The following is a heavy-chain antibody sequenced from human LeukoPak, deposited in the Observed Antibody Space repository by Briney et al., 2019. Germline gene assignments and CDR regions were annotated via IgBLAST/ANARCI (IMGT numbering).Heavy chain of an antibody. V-gene: IGHV1-46*01. CDR1: GYTFTGYY. J-gene: IGHJ4*02. D-gene: IGHD3-16*01. CDR3: ARDDVLGGGDY. CDR2: INPSGGST. Sequence: GASVKVSCKASGYTFTGYYMHWVRQAPGQGLEWMGIINPSGGSTSYAQKFQGRVTMTRDTSTSTVYMELSSLRSEDTAVYYCARDDVLGGGDYWGQGTLVTVSS.